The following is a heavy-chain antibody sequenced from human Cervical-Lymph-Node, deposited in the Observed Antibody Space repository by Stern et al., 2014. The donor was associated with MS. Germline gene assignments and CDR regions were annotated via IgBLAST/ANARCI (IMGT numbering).Heavy chain of an antibody. CDR3: ARGHWELLGNNYFDS. CDR2: LHASGAP. V-gene: IGHV4-61*02. D-gene: IGHD1-26*01. J-gene: IGHJ4*02. CDR1: GASISSGTSY. Sequence: QLQLQESGPGLVKPSQTLSLTCTVSGASISSGTSYWSWIRQPAGGGLEWIGRLHASGAPYYHPSLKIRVTLSGDTSNNQFSLTLNSVTAADTAVYYCARGHWELLGNNYFDSWGQGTLVTVSS.